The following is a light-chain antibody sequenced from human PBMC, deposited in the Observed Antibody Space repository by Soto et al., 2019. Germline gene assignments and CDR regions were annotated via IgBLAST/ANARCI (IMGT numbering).Light chain of an antibody. Sequence: EIVMTQSPATLSVSPGERATLSCRASQSVSRNLAWYQQKPGQAPRLLIYDASTGATGIPARFSGSGSGTEFTLTISSLQSEDFALYYCQQHNNWPRTFGQGTKLEI. CDR3: QQHNNWPRT. CDR1: QSVSRN. CDR2: DAS. V-gene: IGKV3-15*01. J-gene: IGKJ2*01.